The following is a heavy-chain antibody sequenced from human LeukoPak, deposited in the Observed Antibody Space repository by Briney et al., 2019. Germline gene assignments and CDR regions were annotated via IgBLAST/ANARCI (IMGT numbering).Heavy chain of an antibody. CDR1: GFSLSTSGMR. CDR2: IDWDDDK. CDR3: ARSRGYCSSTSCLDAFDI. V-gene: IGHV2-70*04. D-gene: IGHD2-2*01. Sequence: SGPTLVNPPQTLTLTCTFSGFSLSTSGMRVSWIRQPPGKALEWLSRIDWDDDKFYSTSLKTRLTISKDTSKNPVVLTMTNMDPVDTATYYCARSRGYCSSTSCLDAFDIWGQGTMVTVSS. J-gene: IGHJ3*02.